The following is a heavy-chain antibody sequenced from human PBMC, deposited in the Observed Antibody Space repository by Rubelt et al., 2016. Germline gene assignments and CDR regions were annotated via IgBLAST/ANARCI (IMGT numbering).Heavy chain of an antibody. J-gene: IGHJ4*02. V-gene: IGHV1-2*02. CDR1: GYTFTGYY. CDR2: IDPNSGGT. CDR3: ARDLYKGPRWLVAY. Sequence: QVQLVQSGAEVKKPGASVKISCKASGYTFTGYYMHWVRQAPGQGLEWMGWIDPNSGGTNYAQKLQGRGTMTRDTSISTAYRELGRLRSDDTAVYYCARDLYKGPRWLVAYWGQGTLVTVSS. D-gene: IGHD6-19*01.